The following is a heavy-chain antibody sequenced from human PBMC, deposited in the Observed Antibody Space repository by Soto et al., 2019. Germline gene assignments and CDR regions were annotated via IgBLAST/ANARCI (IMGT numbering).Heavy chain of an antibody. Sequence: KPSETLSLTCTVSGGFVSSGDYYWSWIRQPPGRGLEYIGYVYYSGSVNYTPSLKSRVTISLDTSKNQFSLKLSCVTAADTVIYYCARVSVVVPTTVDYFGYWGQGTPVTVSS. D-gene: IGHD2-2*01. J-gene: IGHJ4*02. V-gene: IGHV4-61*08. CDR1: GGFVSSGDYY. CDR3: ARVSVVVPTTVDYFGY. CDR2: VYYSGSV.